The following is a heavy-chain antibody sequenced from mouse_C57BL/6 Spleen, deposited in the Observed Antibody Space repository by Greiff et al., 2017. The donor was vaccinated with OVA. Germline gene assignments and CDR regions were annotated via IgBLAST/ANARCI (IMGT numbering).Heavy chain of an antibody. D-gene: IGHD2-1*01. V-gene: IGHV3-6*01. Sequence: DVQLQESGPGLVKPSQSLSLTCSVTGYSITSGYYWNWIRQFPGNKLEWMGYISYDGSNNYNSSLKNRISITRDTSKNQFFLKLNSVTTEDTATYYCARDPSNYGNYGAMDYWGQGTSVTVSS. CDR3: ARDPSNYGNYGAMDY. CDR1: GYSITSGYY. CDR2: ISYDGSN. J-gene: IGHJ4*01.